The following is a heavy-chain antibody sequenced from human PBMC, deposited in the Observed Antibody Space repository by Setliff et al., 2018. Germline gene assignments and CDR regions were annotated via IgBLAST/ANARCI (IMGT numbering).Heavy chain of an antibody. CDR2: IWDDGVKK. J-gene: IGHJ4*02. V-gene: IGHV3-33*08. CDR1: GFTFSTYR. Sequence: PGGSLRLSCAASGFTFSTYRMHWVRQAPGKGLEWVAVIWDDGVKKYHADSVKGRFTISRDNSKNTLYLQMNSLRPEDTAVYFCFLPYRSPPSWGQGTLVTVSS. CDR3: FLPYRSPPS.